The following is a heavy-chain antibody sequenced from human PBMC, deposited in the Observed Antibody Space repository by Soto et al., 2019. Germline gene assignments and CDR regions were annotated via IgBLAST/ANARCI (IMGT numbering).Heavy chain of an antibody. CDR3: VRGKNSFDF. CDR2: IRPKANSHTT. J-gene: IGHJ4*02. CDR1: GFTFSDYH. Sequence: GGSRRLSCAASGFTFSDYHMDWVRQGPGKGLEWVGLIRPKANSHTTEYAASAKGRFIISRDDSKNSLYLQLNSLKTEDTAVYYCVRGKNSFDFWGQGALVTVSS. V-gene: IGHV3-72*01.